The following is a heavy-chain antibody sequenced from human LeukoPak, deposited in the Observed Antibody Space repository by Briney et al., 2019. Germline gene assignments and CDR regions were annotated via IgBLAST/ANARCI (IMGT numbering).Heavy chain of an antibody. CDR3: ARDRGGDRDWAFDI. CDR1: GGSISSYY. J-gene: IGHJ3*02. D-gene: IGHD2-21*02. CDR2: IYYSGST. Sequence: PSEPLSLTCTVSGGSISSYYWSWIRQPPGKGLEWIGYIYYSGSTNYNPSLKSRVTISVDTSKNQFSLKLSFVTAADTAVYYCARDRGGDRDWAFDIWGQGTIVT. V-gene: IGHV4-59*01.